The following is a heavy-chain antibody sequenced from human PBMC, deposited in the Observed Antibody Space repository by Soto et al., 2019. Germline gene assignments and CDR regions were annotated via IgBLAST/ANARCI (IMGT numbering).Heavy chain of an antibody. J-gene: IGHJ3*02. CDR2: IKPDGSVK. V-gene: IGHV3-7*01. CDR3: AREILVPAALDAFDI. CDR1: GFPFSNYW. Sequence: EVHLVESGGGLVQPGGSLRLSCAASGFPFSNYWMSWVRQAPGKGLEWVANIKPDGSVKFYVDYLQGRFNRLTLSRDNAKNTLYLQMNSLRVEDTAVYYCAREILVPAALDAFDIWGQGTMVTVSS. D-gene: IGHD2-2*01.